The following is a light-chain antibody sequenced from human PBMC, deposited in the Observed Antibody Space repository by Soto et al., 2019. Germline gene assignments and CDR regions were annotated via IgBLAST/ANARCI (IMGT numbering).Light chain of an antibody. CDR3: QQYGSSPKT. V-gene: IGKV3-20*01. CDR1: QSVSSNY. J-gene: IGKJ1*01. CDR2: GAS. Sequence: EIVLTQSPGTLSLSPGERATLSCRASQSVSSNYLAWYQQKPGQAPRLLIYGASSKASGIPDRFSGSGSGTDFTLTISRLEPEDFAVYYRQQYGSSPKTFGQGTKVEIK.